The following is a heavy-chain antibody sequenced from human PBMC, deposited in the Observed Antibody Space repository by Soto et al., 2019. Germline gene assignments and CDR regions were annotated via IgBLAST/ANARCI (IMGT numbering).Heavy chain of an antibody. Sequence: SETLSLTCTVSGGSISSSSYYWGWIRQPRGKGLEWIGSIYYSGSTYYNPSLKSRVTISVDTSKNQFSLKPSSVTAADTAVYYCASSGPIFGVVMAWFDPWGQGTLVTVSS. D-gene: IGHD3-3*01. CDR3: ASSGPIFGVVMAWFDP. CDR2: IYYSGST. J-gene: IGHJ5*02. CDR1: GGSISSSSYY. V-gene: IGHV4-39*01.